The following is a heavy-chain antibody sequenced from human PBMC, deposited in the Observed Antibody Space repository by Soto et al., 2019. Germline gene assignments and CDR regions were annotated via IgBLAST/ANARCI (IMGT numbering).Heavy chain of an antibody. CDR1: GYTFTGCG. V-gene: IGHV1-18*01. J-gene: IGHJ4*02. D-gene: IGHD1-1*01. CDR2: ISAHNGNT. CDR3: ARGRYGDY. Sequence: QVHLVQSGAEVKKPGASVKVSCKAYGYTFTGCGITWVRQAPGQGLEWMGWISAHNGNTDYAQKLQGRVIVTRDTSTSTAYMELRSLRSDDTAVYYCARGRYGDYWGQGALVTVSS.